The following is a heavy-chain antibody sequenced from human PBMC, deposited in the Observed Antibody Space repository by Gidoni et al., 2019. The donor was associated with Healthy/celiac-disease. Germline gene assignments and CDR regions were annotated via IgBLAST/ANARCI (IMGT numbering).Heavy chain of an antibody. CDR2: IWYDGSNK. CDR3: ARDLYPLDTAMVPWFDP. J-gene: IGHJ5*02. V-gene: IGHV3-33*01. D-gene: IGHD5-18*01. Sequence: QVQLVESGGGVVQPGRSLRLSCAASGFTFRSYGMHWVRQAPGKGLEWVAVIWYDGSNKYYADSVKGRFTISRDNSKNTLYLQMNSLRAEDTAVYYCARDLYPLDTAMVPWFDPWGQGTLVTVSS. CDR1: GFTFRSYG.